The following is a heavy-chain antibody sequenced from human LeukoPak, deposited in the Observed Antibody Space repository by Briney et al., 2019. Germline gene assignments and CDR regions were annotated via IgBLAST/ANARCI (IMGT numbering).Heavy chain of an antibody. J-gene: IGHJ4*02. CDR2: ISHGGST. V-gene: IGHV4-38-2*02. Sequence: PSETLSLTYSVSDYSISNAYYWGWIRQPPGKGLEWIGSISHGGSTHYNASLKSRVTISLEASKNQFSLRLSSVTAADTAVYYCARQADVPSSIGYFDFWGQGAPVTVSS. CDR3: ARQADVPSSIGYFDF. D-gene: IGHD2/OR15-2a*01. CDR1: DYSISNAYY.